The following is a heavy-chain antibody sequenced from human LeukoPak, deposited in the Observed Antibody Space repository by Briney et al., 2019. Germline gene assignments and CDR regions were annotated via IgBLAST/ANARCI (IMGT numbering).Heavy chain of an antibody. CDR3: ARGGAGEGYCSSSSCYGHDS. CDR2: INPNSGGT. J-gene: IGHJ4*02. CDR1: GYTFTGYY. Sequence: KRGASVTVSCTASGYTFTGYYMHWVRQAPGQGREWMGWINPNSGGTNYAQKFQGRVTKTRDTAKNAAYMKLTRLTSDDTAVSYCARGGAGEGYCSSSSCYGHDSWGQGTLVTVSS. V-gene: IGHV1-2*02. D-gene: IGHD2-15*01.